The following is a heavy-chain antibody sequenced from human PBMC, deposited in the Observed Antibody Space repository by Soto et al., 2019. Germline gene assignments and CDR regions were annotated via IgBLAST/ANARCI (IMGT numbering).Heavy chain of an antibody. D-gene: IGHD3-22*01. Sequence: SVKVSCKSSVYMVTSNYMHLVRQAPGQGLEYMGWINPNSGATNYSQKFQGRVTMTWDTSISTAYVELSRLRSDDTAVYYWAPHYPDSSGYFDHWGQGTLVTVSS. J-gene: IGHJ4*02. CDR3: APHYPDSSGYFDH. V-gene: IGHV1-2*02. CDR1: VYMVTSNY. CDR2: INPNSGAT.